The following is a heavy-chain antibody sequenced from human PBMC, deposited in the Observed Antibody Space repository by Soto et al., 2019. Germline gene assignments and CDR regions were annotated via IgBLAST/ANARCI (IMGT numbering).Heavy chain of an antibody. V-gene: IGHV4-59*01. CDR3: ARVVTWLGELYFDY. Sequence: PSETLSLTCTVSGGSISSYYWSWIRQPPGKGLEWIGYIYYSGSTNYNPSLKSRVTISVDTSKNQFSLKLSSVTAADTAVYYCARVVTWLGELYFDYWGQGTLVTVSS. CDR2: IYYSGST. D-gene: IGHD3-10*01. J-gene: IGHJ4*02. CDR1: GGSISSYY.